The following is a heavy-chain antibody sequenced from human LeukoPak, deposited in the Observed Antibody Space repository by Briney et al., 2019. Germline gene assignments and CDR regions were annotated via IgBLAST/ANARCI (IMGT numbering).Heavy chain of an antibody. V-gene: IGHV3-23*01. CDR3: AKRSRSSCFAAGAFDC. CDR1: GFTFSSYA. J-gene: IGHJ4*02. Sequence: GGSLRLSCAASGFTFSSYAMAWVRQAPGKGLEWVSGISGSGDATWYADSVKGRFTISRDNSKNTVSLQMNSLRPEDTAIYYCAKRSRSSCFAAGAFDCWGQGTQVTVSS. CDR2: ISGSGDAT. D-gene: IGHD2-15*01.